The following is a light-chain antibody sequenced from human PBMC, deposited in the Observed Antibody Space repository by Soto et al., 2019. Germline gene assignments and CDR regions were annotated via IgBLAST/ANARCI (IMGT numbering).Light chain of an antibody. V-gene: IGKV3-20*01. J-gene: IGKJ1*01. CDR2: GAS. CDR3: LQYDSSPRT. CDR1: QSVSSSY. Sequence: EIVLTQSPGTLSLSPGERATLSCRASQSVSSSYLAWYQQKPGQAPRLLIYGASNRATGIPDRFSGSGSGTDFTLTISRLESEDFAVYYCLQYDSSPRTFGQGTKVEIK.